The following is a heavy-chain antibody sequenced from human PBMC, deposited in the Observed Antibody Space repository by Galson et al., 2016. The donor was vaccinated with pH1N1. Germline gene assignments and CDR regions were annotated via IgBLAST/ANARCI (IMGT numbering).Heavy chain of an antibody. CDR1: GFTFSSFW. Sequence: LRLSCAASGFTFSSFWMTWVRQAPGKGLEWVANINQDGSKIYYVESVKGRFTISRDNAKNSVYLQMNSLRVEDAALYYCVKGIGGSGGYWGQGTLVTVSS. J-gene: IGHJ4*02. V-gene: IGHV3-7*01. CDR2: INQDGSKI. CDR3: VKGIGGSGGY. D-gene: IGHD3-16*01.